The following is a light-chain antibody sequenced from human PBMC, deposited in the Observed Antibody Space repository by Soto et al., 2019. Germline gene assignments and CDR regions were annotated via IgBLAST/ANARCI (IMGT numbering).Light chain of an antibody. J-gene: IGKJ1*01. CDR3: QYYGSSST. CDR1: QSVSSY. CDR2: GAS. Sequence: EIVLTQSPATLSLSPGERATLSCRASQSVSSYLAWYQQKPGQAPRLLIYGASIRATGIPDRFSGSGSGTDFTLTISRLEPADFAVYYCQYYGSSSTFGQGTKVDIK. V-gene: IGKV3-20*01.